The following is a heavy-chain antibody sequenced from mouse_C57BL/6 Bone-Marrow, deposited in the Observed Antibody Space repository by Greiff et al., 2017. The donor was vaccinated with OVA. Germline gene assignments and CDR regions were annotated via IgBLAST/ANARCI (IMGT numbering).Heavy chain of an antibody. CDR3: ARSVYQRRGYYAMDY. CDR1: GYTFTSYW. J-gene: IGHJ4*01. V-gene: IGHV1-53*01. Sequence: QVQLQQPGTELVKPGASVKLSCKASGYTFTSYWMHWVKQRPGQGLEWIGNINPSNGGTNYNEKFQSKATLTVDKSSSTAYMQLSSLTSEDSAVYYCARSVYQRRGYYAMDYWGQGTSVTVSS. D-gene: IGHD3-3*01. CDR2: INPSNGGT.